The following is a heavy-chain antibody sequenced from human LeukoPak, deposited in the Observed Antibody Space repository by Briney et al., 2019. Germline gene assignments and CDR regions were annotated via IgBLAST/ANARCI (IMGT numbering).Heavy chain of an antibody. CDR3: ARWGHDYSKSRGGGYYYYYMDV. CDR1: GGAFSSYA. Sequence: GASVKVSCKASGGAFSSYAISWVRQAPGQGLEWMGGIIPIFGTANYAQKFQGRVTITADESTSTAYMELSSLRSEDTAVYYCARWGHDYSKSRGGGYYYYYMDVWGKGTTVTVSS. J-gene: IGHJ6*03. CDR2: IIPIFGTA. V-gene: IGHV1-69*13. D-gene: IGHD4-11*01.